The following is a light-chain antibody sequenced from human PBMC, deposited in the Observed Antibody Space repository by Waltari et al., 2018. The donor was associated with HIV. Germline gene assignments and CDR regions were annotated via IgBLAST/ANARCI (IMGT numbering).Light chain of an antibody. J-gene: IGLJ3*02. CDR1: SSDVGGYNY. CDR2: DVS. V-gene: IGLV2-23*02. Sequence: QSALTQPASVSGSPGQSSTISCTGTSSDVGGYNYVSWYQQHPGKAPKLMIYDVSKRPAGVSNRFSGSKSGNTASLTISGLQAEDEADYYCCSYAGSSTVFGGGTKLTVL. CDR3: CSYAGSSTV.